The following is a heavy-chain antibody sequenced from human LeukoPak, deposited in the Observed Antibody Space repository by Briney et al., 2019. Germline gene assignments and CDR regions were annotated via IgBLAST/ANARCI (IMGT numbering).Heavy chain of an antibody. V-gene: IGHV3-30-3*01. Sequence: QPGRSLRLSWVASGFTFTNYVIHWVRQAPGKGLEWVAVVSSDGINKYYADSVKGRFTISRDNSKNTLHLQMNSLRAEDTAVYYCARVSDGSGFGDYWGQGTLVTVSS. J-gene: IGHJ4*02. D-gene: IGHD3-22*01. CDR2: VSSDGINK. CDR3: ARVSDGSGFGDY. CDR1: GFTFTNYV.